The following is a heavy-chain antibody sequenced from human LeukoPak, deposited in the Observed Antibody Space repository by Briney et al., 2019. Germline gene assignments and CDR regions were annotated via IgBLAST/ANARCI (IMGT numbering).Heavy chain of an antibody. CDR1: GGTFISYT. CDR3: ARDRVVPADWYFDL. D-gene: IGHD2-2*01. CDR2: IIPILGIA. V-gene: IGHV1-69*04. J-gene: IGHJ2*01. Sequence: ASVKVSCKASGGTFISYTISWVGQAPGQGLEWMGRIIPILGIANYAQKFQGRVTITADKSTSTAYMELSSLRSEDTAVYYCARDRVVPADWYFDLWGRGTLVTVSS.